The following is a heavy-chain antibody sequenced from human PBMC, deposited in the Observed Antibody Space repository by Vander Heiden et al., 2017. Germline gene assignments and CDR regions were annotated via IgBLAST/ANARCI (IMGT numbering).Heavy chain of an antibody. CDR2: IKDSGRT. D-gene: IGHD6-13*01. J-gene: IGHJ6*02. V-gene: IGHV4-34*01. Sequence: SWIRRPPGKGWEWIGEIKDSGRTNENPSLKSRVTISVDTSKNQFSLKLSAGTAADTAVECGATMDSSSWGGDYYGRDVWGQGTTVTVSS. CDR3: ATMDSSSWGGDYYGRDV.